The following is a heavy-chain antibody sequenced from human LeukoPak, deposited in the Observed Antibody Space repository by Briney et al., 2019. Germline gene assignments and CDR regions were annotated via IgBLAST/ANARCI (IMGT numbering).Heavy chain of an antibody. CDR2: ISSSGSTI. V-gene: IGHV3-11*01. J-gene: IGHJ3*02. D-gene: IGHD4-17*01. CDR1: GFTFSTFA. Sequence: GGSLRLSCAASGFTFSTFAMSWIRQAPGKGLEWVSYISSSGSTIYYADSVKGRFTISRDNAKNSLYLQMNSLRAEDTAVYYCARDLDDYGDYADAFDIWGQGTMVTVSS. CDR3: ARDLDDYGDYADAFDI.